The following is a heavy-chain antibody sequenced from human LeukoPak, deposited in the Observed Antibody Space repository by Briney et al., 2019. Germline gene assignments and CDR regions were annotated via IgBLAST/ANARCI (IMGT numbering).Heavy chain of an antibody. Sequence: PSETLSLTCTVSGGSISSGSYYWSWIRQPAGKGLEWIGRIYTSGSTNYNPSPKGRVTISVDTSKNQFSLKLSSVTAADTAVYYCARERYNIVLMVYARFDPWGQGTLVTVSS. J-gene: IGHJ5*02. V-gene: IGHV4-61*02. CDR3: ARERYNIVLMVYARFDP. CDR2: IYTSGST. CDR1: GGSISSGSYY. D-gene: IGHD2-8*01.